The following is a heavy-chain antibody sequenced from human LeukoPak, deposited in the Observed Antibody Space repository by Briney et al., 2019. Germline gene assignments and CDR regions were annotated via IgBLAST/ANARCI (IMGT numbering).Heavy chain of an antibody. Sequence: GGSLRPPCAASGFTFSNYDMHWVRQATGKGLEWVSGIGTAGDTYYPGPVKGRFTISRENAKNSLYLQMNSLRAGDTAVYYCARAAITMIRGVVTGGLDYWGQGTPVTVSS. CDR2: IGTAGDT. V-gene: IGHV3-13*04. CDR1: GFTFSNYD. D-gene: IGHD3-10*01. CDR3: ARAAITMIRGVVTGGLDY. J-gene: IGHJ4*02.